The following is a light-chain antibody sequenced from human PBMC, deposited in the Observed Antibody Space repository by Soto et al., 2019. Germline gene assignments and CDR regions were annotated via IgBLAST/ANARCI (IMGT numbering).Light chain of an antibody. V-gene: IGKV3-20*01. Sequence: EIVLTQSPGTLSLSPGEGATLSCRASQIVSNNYLAWYQQKPGQAPRLLVYRASRRATGIPDRFSGSGSGTDFTLTISRLEPEDFAVYYCQQYGNSLPWTFGQGTKVEIK. J-gene: IGKJ1*01. CDR2: RAS. CDR1: QIVSNNY. CDR3: QQYGNSLPWT.